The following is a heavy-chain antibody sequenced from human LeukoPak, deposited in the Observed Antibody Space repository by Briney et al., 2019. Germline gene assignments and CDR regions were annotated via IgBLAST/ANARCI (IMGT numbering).Heavy chain of an antibody. V-gene: IGHV4-59*08. Sequence: SVTLSLTCTVSGGSISTYYWSWIRQRPGKRLEWIGYIYYSGSPNYNPSLKSRVTISVDTSKNQFSLKLSSVTAADTAVYYCARQGVTVAETFDPWGQGTLVTVSS. CDR3: ARQGVTVAETFDP. J-gene: IGHJ5*02. D-gene: IGHD6-19*01. CDR2: IYYSGSP. CDR1: GGSISTYY.